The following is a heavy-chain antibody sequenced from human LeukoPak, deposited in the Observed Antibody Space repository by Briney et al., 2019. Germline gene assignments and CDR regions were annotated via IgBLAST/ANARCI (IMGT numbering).Heavy chain of an antibody. D-gene: IGHD2-2*01. CDR3: ARETGYCSSTSCLIDFNWFDP. V-gene: IGHV4-59*01. CDR1: GGSISSYY. J-gene: IGHJ5*02. CDR2: IYYSGRT. Sequence: SETLSLTCTVSGGSISSYYWSWLRQPPGKGLEWIGYIYYSGRTNYNPSLKSRVTISVDTSKNQFSLKLSSVTAADTAVYYCARETGYCSSTSCLIDFNWFDPWGQGTLVTVSS.